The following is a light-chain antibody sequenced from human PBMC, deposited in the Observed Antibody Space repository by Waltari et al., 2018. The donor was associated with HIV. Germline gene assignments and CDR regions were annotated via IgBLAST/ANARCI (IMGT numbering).Light chain of an antibody. Sequence: EIVMTQSPATLSVSPGERATLSCRASQSVSSNLAWYQQKPGQAPRRLIYGASTRATGIPARFSCSGSVTEFTLTISSLQSEDFAVYYCQQYNNLPLTFGGGTKVEIK. CDR3: QQYNNLPLT. J-gene: IGKJ4*01. CDR1: QSVSSN. CDR2: GAS. V-gene: IGKV3-15*01.